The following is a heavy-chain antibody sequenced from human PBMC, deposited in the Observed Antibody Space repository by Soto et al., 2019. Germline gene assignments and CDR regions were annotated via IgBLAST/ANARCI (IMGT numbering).Heavy chain of an antibody. Sequence: PGGSLRLSCAASGFTFSSYAMHWVRQAPGKGLEWVAVISYDGSNKYYADSVKGRLTISRDNSKNTLYLQMNSLRAEDTAVYYCARDARDYYDSSGYANWFDPWGQGTLVTVSS. CDR2: ISYDGSNK. V-gene: IGHV3-30-3*01. D-gene: IGHD3-22*01. CDR3: ARDARDYYDSSGYANWFDP. CDR1: GFTFSSYA. J-gene: IGHJ5*02.